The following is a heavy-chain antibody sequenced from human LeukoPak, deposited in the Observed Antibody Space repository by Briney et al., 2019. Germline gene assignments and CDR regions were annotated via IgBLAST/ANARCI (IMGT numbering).Heavy chain of an antibody. D-gene: IGHD2-2*01. V-gene: IGHV3-30-3*01. CDR1: GFTFSSDA. CDR2: ISYQGNNK. CDR3: ARAGDCSSTSCYGKGDY. Sequence: GGSLRLSCAASGFTFSSDAMHWVRQPPGKGLEWVALISYQGNNKFYADSVKGRFTISRDNAKNSLYLQMNSLRAEDTAVYYCARAGDCSSTSCYGKGDYWGQGTLVTVSS. J-gene: IGHJ4*02.